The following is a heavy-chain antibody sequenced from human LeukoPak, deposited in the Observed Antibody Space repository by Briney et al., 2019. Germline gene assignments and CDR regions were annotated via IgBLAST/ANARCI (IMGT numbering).Heavy chain of an antibody. J-gene: IGHJ6*03. V-gene: IGHV3-7*03. D-gene: IGHD2-15*01. CDR1: GFTFSSYW. CDR2: IKKDGSEK. Sequence: GGSLRLSCAASGFTFSSYWMSWVRQAPGKGLEWVANIKKDGSEKYYADSVKGRFTISRDNAKNSLFLQMNSLRAEDTAVYYCARVLRYCSGGNCYSGGLGYMDVWGKGTTVTISS. CDR3: ARVLRYCSGGNCYSGGLGYMDV.